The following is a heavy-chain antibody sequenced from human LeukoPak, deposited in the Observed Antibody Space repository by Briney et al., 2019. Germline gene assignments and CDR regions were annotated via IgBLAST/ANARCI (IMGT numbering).Heavy chain of an antibody. CDR1: GFTFSSYS. J-gene: IGHJ4*02. D-gene: IGHD6-13*01. CDR3: ARAPYSSSSSFDY. V-gene: IGHV3-21*01. Sequence: GGSLRLSCAASGFTFSSYSMNWVRQAPGKGLEWVSSISSSSYIYYADSVKGRFTISRDNAKNSLYLQMNSLRAEDTAVYYCARAPYSSSSSFDYWGQGTLVTVSS. CDR2: ISSSSYI.